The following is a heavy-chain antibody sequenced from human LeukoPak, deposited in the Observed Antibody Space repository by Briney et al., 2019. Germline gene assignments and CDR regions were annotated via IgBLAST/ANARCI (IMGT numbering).Heavy chain of an antibody. V-gene: IGHV4-39*01. D-gene: IGHD2/OR15-2a*01. CDR2: IYYSGST. CDR3: ARAFRARYFDL. J-gene: IGHJ2*01. Sequence: PSETLSLTCTVSGGSITTSSYYWGWIRQPPGKGLEWIGIIYYSGSTYYNPSLKGRVTISVDTSKNQFSLRLSSVTAADTAVYYCARAFRARYFDLWGRGTLVTVSS. CDR1: GGSITTSSYY.